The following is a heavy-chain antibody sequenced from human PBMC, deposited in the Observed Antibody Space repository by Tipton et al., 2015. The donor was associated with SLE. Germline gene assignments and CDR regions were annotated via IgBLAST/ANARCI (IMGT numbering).Heavy chain of an antibody. V-gene: IGHV3-21*01. Sequence: SLRLSCAVSGFSINSYSMHWVRQAPGEGLEWVSSISYKSEDTYYADSVKGRFTISRDNAKNSLYLQMNSLRAEETSVYYCASNWGDYFDHWGQGTPVTVSS. CDR2: ISYKSEDT. J-gene: IGHJ4*02. CDR3: ASNWGDYFDH. CDR1: GFSINSYS. D-gene: IGHD7-27*01.